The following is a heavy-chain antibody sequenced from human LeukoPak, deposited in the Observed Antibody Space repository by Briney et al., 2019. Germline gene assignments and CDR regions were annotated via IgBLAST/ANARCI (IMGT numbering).Heavy chain of an antibody. CDR3: AGLRGY. CDR2: IYYSGST. Sequence: SETLSLTCTVSGGSISSYYWSWIRQPPGKGLEWIGYIYYSGSTNYNPSLKSRVTISVDTSKNQFSLKLSSVTAADTAVYYCAGLRGYWGQGTLVTVSS. CDR1: GGSISSYY. J-gene: IGHJ4*02. V-gene: IGHV4-59*01.